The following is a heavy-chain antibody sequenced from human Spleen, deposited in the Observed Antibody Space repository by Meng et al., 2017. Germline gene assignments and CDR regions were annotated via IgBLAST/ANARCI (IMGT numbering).Heavy chain of an antibody. D-gene: IGHD3-22*01. J-gene: IGHJ4*02. Sequence: SVKVSCKASGGTFSSYTISWVRQAPGQGLEWMGRIIPILGIANYAQKFQGRVTITADKSTSTAYMELSSLRSEDTAVYYCARVADYSDSSANYYIHGRIFDNWGQGTLVTVSS. CDR2: IIPILGIA. CDR3: ARVADYSDSSANYYIHGRIFDN. V-gene: IGHV1-69*02. CDR1: GGTFSSYT.